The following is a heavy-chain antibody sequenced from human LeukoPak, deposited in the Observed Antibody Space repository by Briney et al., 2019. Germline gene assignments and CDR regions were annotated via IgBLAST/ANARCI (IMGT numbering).Heavy chain of an antibody. V-gene: IGHV4-34*01. D-gene: IGHD6-13*01. CDR2: ITHSGST. CDR1: GGSLSGYY. Sequence: SETLSLTCAVYGGSLSGYYWGWIRQPPAKGLEWIGEITHSGSTNYNPSPTTRVSIAVNSYKNKFALMVSTMTAADTAVYYCARGSDTAADLYWGQGTLVTVSS. CDR3: ARGSDTAADLY. J-gene: IGHJ4*02.